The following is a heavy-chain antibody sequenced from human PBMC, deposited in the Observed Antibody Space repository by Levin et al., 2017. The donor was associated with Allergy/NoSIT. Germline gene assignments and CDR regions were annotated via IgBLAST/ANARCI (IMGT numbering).Heavy chain of an antibody. CDR1: GGPFSGSY. J-gene: IGHJ6*02. CDR2: ITHSGGT. Sequence: PSETLSLTCAFSGGPFSGSYWRWIRQPPGKGLEWIGEITHSGGTNYSPSLNSRATVSVDTSKKQFSLRLRSVTAADTGVYYCARGRRLDRWSDFGMDVWGQGTTVTVSS. V-gene: IGHV4-34*01. CDR3: ARGRRLDRWSDFGMDV. D-gene: IGHD3-3*01.